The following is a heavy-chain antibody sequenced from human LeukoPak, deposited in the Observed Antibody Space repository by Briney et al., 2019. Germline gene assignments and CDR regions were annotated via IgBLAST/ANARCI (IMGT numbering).Heavy chain of an antibody. Sequence: PSETLSLTCAVYGGSFSGYYWSWIRQAPGKGLEWVSYISSSSSYTNYADSVKGRFTISRDNAKNSLYLQMNSLRAEDTAVYYCARDYYGSGSHHDAFDIWGQGTMVTVSS. D-gene: IGHD3-10*01. V-gene: IGHV3-11*05. CDR1: GGSFSGYY. CDR2: ISSSSSYT. J-gene: IGHJ3*02. CDR3: ARDYYGSGSHHDAFDI.